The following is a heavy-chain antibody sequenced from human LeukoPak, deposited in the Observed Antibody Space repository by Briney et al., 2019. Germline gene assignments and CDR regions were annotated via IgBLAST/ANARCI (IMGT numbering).Heavy chain of an antibody. V-gene: IGHV4-34*01. CDR3: ARLPLLRPYYYYYMDV. J-gene: IGHJ6*03. Sequence: SETLSLTCAVYGGSFSGYYWSWIRQPPGKGLEWIGEINHSGSTNYNPSLKSRVTISVDTSKNQFSLKLSSVTAADTAVYYCARLPLLRPYYYYYMDVWGKGTTVTISS. CDR2: INHSGST. D-gene: IGHD1-26*01. CDR1: GGSFSGYY.